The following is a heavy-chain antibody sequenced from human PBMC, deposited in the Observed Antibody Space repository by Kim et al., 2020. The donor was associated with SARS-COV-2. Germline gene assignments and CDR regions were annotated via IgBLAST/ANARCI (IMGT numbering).Heavy chain of an antibody. CDR1: GFTFSSYG. V-gene: IGHV3-30*18. Sequence: GGSLRLSCAASGFTFSSYGMHWVRQAPGKGLEWVAVISYDGSNKYYADSVKGRFTISRDNSKNTLYLQMNSLRAEDTAVYYCAKDRVSSSWYGGYFDYWGQGTLVTVSS. J-gene: IGHJ4*02. CDR3: AKDRVSSSWYGGYFDY. CDR2: ISYDGSNK. D-gene: IGHD6-13*01.